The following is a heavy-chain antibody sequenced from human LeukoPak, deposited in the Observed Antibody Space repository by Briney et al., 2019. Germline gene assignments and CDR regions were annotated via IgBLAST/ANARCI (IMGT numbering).Heavy chain of an antibody. J-gene: IGHJ4*02. CDR3: ARGSAYYDTSGHLDY. CDR1: GFMFSSYG. V-gene: IGHV3-33*01. Sequence: GGSLRLSCAASGFMFSSYGVHWVRQAPGKGLEWVALIWHDGSYEYYADSVKGRFTISRDNSKNTLYLQMNSLRAEDTAVYYCARGSAYYDTSGHLDYWGQGTLVTVSS. D-gene: IGHD3-22*01. CDR2: IWHDGSYE.